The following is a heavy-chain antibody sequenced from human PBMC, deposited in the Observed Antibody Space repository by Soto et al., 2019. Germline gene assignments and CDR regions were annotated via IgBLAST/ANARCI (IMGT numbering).Heavy chain of an antibody. J-gene: IGHJ4*01. Sequence: PSETLSLTCAVYGGPFSGYYWSWIRHPPGKGLEWIGEINHSGSPNYNPSLKSRVTISVDTSKNQFSLKLSSVTAADPAVYYCAIRQSVGDNIYLSVYLGQGALVTVSS. CDR2: INHSGSP. CDR1: GGPFSGYY. D-gene: IGHD1-26*01. CDR3: AIRQSVGDNIYLSVY. V-gene: IGHV4-34*01.